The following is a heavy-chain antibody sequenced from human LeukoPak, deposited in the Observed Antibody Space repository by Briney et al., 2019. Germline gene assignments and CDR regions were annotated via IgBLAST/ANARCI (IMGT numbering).Heavy chain of an antibody. CDR3: VAGDWGARDSFDV. Sequence: PGGSPRLSSAASGLTLSSDWISWGRQPPGKEGEWWANINEDRSQKYYVDSVKGRFTISRDNAKNSFFLQMSSLRAEDTSVYYCVAGDWGARDSFDVWGQGTMVTVSS. V-gene: IGHV3-7*01. CDR2: INEDRSQK. J-gene: IGHJ3*01. CDR1: GLTLSSDW. D-gene: IGHD2-21*02.